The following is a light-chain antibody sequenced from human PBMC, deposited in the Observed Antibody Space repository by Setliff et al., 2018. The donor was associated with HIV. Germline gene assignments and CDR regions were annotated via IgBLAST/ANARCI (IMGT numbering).Light chain of an antibody. V-gene: IGLV2-14*03. CDR3: SSYTGSCAFV. CDR2: DVS. CDR1: SNDVGGYNY. Sequence: QSALTQLASVSGSTGQSITISCTGTSNDVGGYNYVAWYQGHPGKAPKLMIYDVSNRPSGVSNRFSGSKSGSTASLTISGLLAEDESDYYCSSYTGSCAFVFGGWTKVTVL. J-gene: IGLJ1*01.